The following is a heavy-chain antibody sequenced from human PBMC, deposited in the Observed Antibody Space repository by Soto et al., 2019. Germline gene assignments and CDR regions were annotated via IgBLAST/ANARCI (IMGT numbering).Heavy chain of an antibody. CDR3: ARDLTDFAKYYFDY. CDR2: ISASGATI. CDR1: GFALSVAS. V-gene: IGHV3-48*02. D-gene: IGHD3-9*01. Sequence: PGESLKISCAASGFALSVASMNWVRQAPGKGLEWVSYISASGATIYYADSVKGRFTISRDKAQNSVYLQMDSLKDEDTAVYYCARDLTDFAKYYFDYWGQGALVTVSS. J-gene: IGHJ4*02.